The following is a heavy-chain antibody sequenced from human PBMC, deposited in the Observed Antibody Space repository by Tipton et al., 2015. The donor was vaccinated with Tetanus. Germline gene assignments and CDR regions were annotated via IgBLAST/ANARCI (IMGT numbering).Heavy chain of an antibody. CDR3: ARDQGGGRVARLNWFGP. CDR1: GGSITNGGYY. D-gene: IGHD3-16*01. J-gene: IGHJ5*02. V-gene: IGHV4-31*02. Sequence: LRLSCTVSGGSITNGGYYWSWIRHRPGQGLEWIGYIYYSGSTFYNPSLKSRVTMSVDTSNNQFSLRLSFVTAADTAVYYCARDQGGGRVARLNWFGPWGQGTLVTVSS. CDR2: IYYSGST.